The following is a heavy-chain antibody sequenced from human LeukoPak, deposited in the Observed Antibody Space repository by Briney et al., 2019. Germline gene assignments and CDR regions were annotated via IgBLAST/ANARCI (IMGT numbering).Heavy chain of an antibody. V-gene: IGHV4-34*01. D-gene: IGHD3/OR15-3a*01. CDR2: IDQSGTT. CDR1: GGSFSGYY. J-gene: IGHJ4*02. Sequence: SETLSLTCVVDGGSFSGYYWSWIRQPPGKGLEWIGEIDQSGTTNYNPSLKSRVAISIDTSKKQFSLTLTSMTAADTAVYYCARVPHYYFGYGYFDTWGQGTRVTVSS. CDR3: ARVPHYYFGYGYFDT.